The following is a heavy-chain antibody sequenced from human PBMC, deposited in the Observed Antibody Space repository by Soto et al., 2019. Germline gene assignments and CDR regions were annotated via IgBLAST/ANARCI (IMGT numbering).Heavy chain of an antibody. D-gene: IGHD3-10*01. CDR3: ASWTVRGINY. V-gene: IGHV3-11*05. CDR1: GFTFSDYY. Sequence: HVQLVESGGGLVKPGGSLRLSCAASGFTFSDYYMSWIRQAPGKGLEWVSYISTSTTYTKYADSVKGRFTISRDNPKNSLYLQMNSLRAEDTAVYFCASWTVRGINYWGQGTLVSVSS. CDR2: ISTSTTYT. J-gene: IGHJ4*02.